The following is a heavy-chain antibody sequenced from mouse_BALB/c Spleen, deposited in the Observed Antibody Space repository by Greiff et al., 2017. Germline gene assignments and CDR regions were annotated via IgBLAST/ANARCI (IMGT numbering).Heavy chain of an antibody. Sequence: EVMLVESGAELVRSGASVKLSCTASGFNINDYYMHWVKQRPEQGLEWIGWIDPENGDTEYAPKFQGKATMTADTSSNTAYLQLSSLTSEDTAVYYCNASYGSSYWGQGTSVTVSS. J-gene: IGHJ4*01. CDR3: NASYGSSY. CDR2: IDPENGDT. D-gene: IGHD1-1*01. V-gene: IGHV14-4*02. CDR1: GFNINDYY.